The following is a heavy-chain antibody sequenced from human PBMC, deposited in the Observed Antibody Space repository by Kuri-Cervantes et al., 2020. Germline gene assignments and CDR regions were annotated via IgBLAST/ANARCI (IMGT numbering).Heavy chain of an antibody. CDR3: AKIRQVGADGGFDY. CDR2: ISGSGGST. D-gene: IGHD1-26*01. V-gene: IGHV3-23*01. CDR1: GFTFSSYA. Sequence: GESLKISCAASGFTFSSYAMHWVRQAPGRGLEWVSAISGSGGSTYYADSVKGRFTISRDNSKNTLYLQMNSLRAEDTAVYYCAKIRQVGADGGFDYWCQGTLGTVSS. J-gene: IGHJ4*02.